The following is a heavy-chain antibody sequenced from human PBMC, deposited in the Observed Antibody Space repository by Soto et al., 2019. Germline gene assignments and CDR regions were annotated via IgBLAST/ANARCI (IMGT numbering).Heavy chain of an antibody. CDR2: MSGGSTNI. Sequence: PGGSLRLSCAVSGFTLTNYDMNWVRQAPAKGLEWVSNMSGGSTNIYYADSVRSRFTISRDNSNNSLHLQLTGLGVEDTAIYYCATEEVCGADCYFFKDWGQGTLVTVFS. V-gene: IGHV3-48*03. D-gene: IGHD2-21*02. CDR1: GFTLTNYD. J-gene: IGHJ4*02. CDR3: ATEEVCGADCYFFKD.